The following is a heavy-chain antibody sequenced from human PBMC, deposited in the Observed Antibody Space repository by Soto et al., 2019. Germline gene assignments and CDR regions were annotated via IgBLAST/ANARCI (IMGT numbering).Heavy chain of an antibody. CDR1: GFTFSSYW. V-gene: IGHV3-74*01. CDR2: IKTEGSGT. D-gene: IGHD3-22*01. CDR3: ARGDGDHYDGNGSLGRH. Sequence: EVQLVESGGGLVQPGGSLRLSCAASGFTFSSYWMHWVRQAPGKGLVWVSRIKTEGSGTYYADSVQGRLTISRDNAKTTLYLQMNSLRVEDTAVYYCARGDGDHYDGNGSLGRHWGPGTLVTVSS. J-gene: IGHJ4*02.